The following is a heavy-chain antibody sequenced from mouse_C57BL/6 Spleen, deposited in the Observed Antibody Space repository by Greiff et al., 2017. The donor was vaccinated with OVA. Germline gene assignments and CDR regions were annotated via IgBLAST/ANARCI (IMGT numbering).Heavy chain of an antibody. J-gene: IGHJ2*01. CDR3: ARAQDY. CDR1: GYTFTDYY. Sequence: VQLQQSGPELVKPGASVKISCKASGYTFTDYYMTWVKQSHGKSLEWIGDINPNNGGTSYNQKFKGKATLTVDKSSSTAYMELRSLTSEDSAVYYCARAQDYWGQGTTLTVSS. V-gene: IGHV1-26*01. CDR2: INPNNGGT.